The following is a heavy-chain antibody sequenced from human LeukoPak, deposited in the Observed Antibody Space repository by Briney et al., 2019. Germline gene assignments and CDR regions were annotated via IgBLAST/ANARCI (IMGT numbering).Heavy chain of an antibody. CDR1: GGSISSGSYY. CDR2: IYTSGST. V-gene: IGHV4-61*02. D-gene: IGHD4-17*01. Sequence: SETLSLTCTVSGGSISSGSYYWSWIRQPAGKGLEWIGRIYTSGSTNCNPSLKSRVTISVDTSKNQFSLKLSSVTAADTAVYYCARGLPSTVITPFDPWGQGTLVTVSS. CDR3: ARGLPSTVITPFDP. J-gene: IGHJ5*02.